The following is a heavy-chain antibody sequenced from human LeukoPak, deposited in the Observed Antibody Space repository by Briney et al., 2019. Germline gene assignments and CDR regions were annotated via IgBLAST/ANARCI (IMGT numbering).Heavy chain of an antibody. Sequence: GGSLRLSCAASGFTFSTYGMNWVRQAPGKRLEWVSYISSSSDSIYYADSVKGRFTISRDNAENSLYLQMNSLRDEDTAVYYCARAMRSGYDYWGQGTLVTVSS. CDR1: GFTFSTYG. J-gene: IGHJ4*02. CDR2: ISSSSDSI. D-gene: IGHD5-12*01. CDR3: ARAMRSGYDY. V-gene: IGHV3-48*02.